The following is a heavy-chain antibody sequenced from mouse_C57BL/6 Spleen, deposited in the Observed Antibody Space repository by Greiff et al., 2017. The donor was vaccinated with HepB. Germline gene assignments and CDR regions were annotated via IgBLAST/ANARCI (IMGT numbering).Heavy chain of an antibody. CDR3: ARAPPYYYGSSSAWFAY. CDR2: IYPGSGNT. V-gene: IGHV1-84*01. J-gene: IGHJ3*01. Sequence: VQLQQSGPELVKPGASVKISCKASGYTFTDYYINWVKQRPGQGLEWIGWIYPGSGNTKYNEKFKGKATLTVDTSSSTAYMQLSSLTSEDSAVYFWARAPPYYYGSSSAWFAYWGQGTLVTVSA. D-gene: IGHD1-1*01. CDR1: GYTFTDYY.